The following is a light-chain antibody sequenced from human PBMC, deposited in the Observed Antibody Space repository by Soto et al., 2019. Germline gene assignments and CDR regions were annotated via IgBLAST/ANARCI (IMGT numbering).Light chain of an antibody. CDR2: DAL. CDR3: QHYGGMWT. CDR1: QSITNR. J-gene: IGKJ1*01. Sequence: GYRVAITCRASQSITNRLAWYQLKPGKAPKVLIYDALNLESGVPSRFSGSGYGTEFTLTIRSLQPDDFATYCCQHYGGMWTFGQGTKVDIK. V-gene: IGKV1-5*01.